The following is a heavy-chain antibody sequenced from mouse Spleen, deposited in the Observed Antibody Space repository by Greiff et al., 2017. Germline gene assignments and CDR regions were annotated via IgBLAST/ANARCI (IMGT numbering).Heavy chain of an antibody. CDR3: ARDTTVVAYYFDY. J-gene: IGHJ2*01. Sequence: DVHLVEPGAELVRPGSSVKMSCKTSGYTFTSYGINWVKQRPGQGLEWIGYIYIGNGYTEYNEKFKGKATLTSDTSSSTAYMQLSSLTSEDSAIYFCARDTTVVAYYFDYWGQGTTLTVSS. CDR2: IYIGNGYT. D-gene: IGHD1-1*01. CDR1: GYTFTSYG. V-gene: IGHV1-58*01.